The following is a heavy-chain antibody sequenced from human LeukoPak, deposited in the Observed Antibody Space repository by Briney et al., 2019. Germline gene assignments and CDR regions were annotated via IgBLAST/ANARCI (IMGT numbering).Heavy chain of an antibody. Sequence: ASVTLTFSWAGYTLTFNGSALYREAPGQGLEWMGWISAYNGNTNYAQKLQGRVTMTTDTSTSTAYMELRSLRSDDTAVYYCARTVGVAAQYYFAYFGRGSLVTVSS. CDR2: ISAYNGNT. CDR1: GYTLTFNG. V-gene: IGHV1-18*04. D-gene: IGHD6-19*01. J-gene: IGHJ4*02. CDR3: ARTVGVAAQYYFAY.